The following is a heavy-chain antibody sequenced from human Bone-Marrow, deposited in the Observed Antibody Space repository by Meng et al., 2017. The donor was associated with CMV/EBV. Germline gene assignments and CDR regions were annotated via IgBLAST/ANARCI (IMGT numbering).Heavy chain of an antibody. CDR3: ASGYSGSEDY. J-gene: IGHJ4*02. CDR1: GGSISGSSYY. D-gene: IGHD5-12*01. CDR2: FYYSGST. V-gene: IGHV4-39*07. Sequence: SETLSLTCTVSGGSISGSSYYWGWIRQSPGKGLEWIGSFYYSGSTYYNPSLKSRVTISVDTSKNQFSLKVTSVTAADTAMYYCASGYSGSEDYWGQGTLVTVSS.